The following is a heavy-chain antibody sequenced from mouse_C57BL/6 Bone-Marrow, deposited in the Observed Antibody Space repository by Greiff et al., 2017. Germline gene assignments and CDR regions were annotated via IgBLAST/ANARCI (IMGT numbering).Heavy chain of an antibody. CDR2: ISSGGDYI. CDR1: GFTFSSYA. J-gene: IGHJ4*01. D-gene: IGHD2-1*01. Sequence: EVKLVESGEGLVKPGGSLKLSCAASGFTFSSYAMSWVRQTPEKRLEWVAYISSGGDYIYYADTVKGRFTISRDNARNTLYLQMSSLKSEDTAMDYCTNYGNYDAMDYWGQGTSVTVSA. CDR3: TNYGNYDAMDY. V-gene: IGHV5-9-1*02.